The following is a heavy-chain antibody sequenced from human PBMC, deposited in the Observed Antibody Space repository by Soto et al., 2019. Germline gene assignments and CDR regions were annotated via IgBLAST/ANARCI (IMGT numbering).Heavy chain of an antibody. CDR3: ARGRYCLTGRCFPNWFDS. Sequence: SETLSLTCSVSGDSISTVDYFWAWIRQPPGQALEYIGYIYKSTTTYYNPSFESRVAISLDTSKSQFSLNVTSLTAADTAVYFCARGRYCLTGRCFPNWFDSWGQGTLVTVSS. CDR2: IYKSTTT. J-gene: IGHJ5*01. V-gene: IGHV4-30-4*01. D-gene: IGHD2-15*01. CDR1: GDSISTVDYF.